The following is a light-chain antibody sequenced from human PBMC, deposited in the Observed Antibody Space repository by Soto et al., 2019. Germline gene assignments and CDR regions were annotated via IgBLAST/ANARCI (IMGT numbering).Light chain of an antibody. V-gene: IGLV1-40*01. CDR1: SSNIGAGYG. Sequence: QSVLTQPPSVSGAPGQRVTISCTGSSSNIGAGYGVHWYQQLPGAAPKLLIYGNTNRPSGVPDRISGSQSGTSASLAITGLQAEDEADYFCQTADTTRSVVFGGGTKLTVL. CDR2: GNT. CDR3: QTADTTRSVV. J-gene: IGLJ2*01.